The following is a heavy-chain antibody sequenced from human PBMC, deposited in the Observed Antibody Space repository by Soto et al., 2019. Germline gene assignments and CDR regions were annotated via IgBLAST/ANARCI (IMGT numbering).Heavy chain of an antibody. J-gene: IGHJ4*02. CDR1: GYTFTSYG. CDR3: AGQPYHTFPQYKDY. D-gene: IGHD3-3*01. CDR2: ISAFNGYT. V-gene: IGHV1-18*01. Sequence: QVQLVQSGAEVKKPGASVKVSCKASGYTFTSYGISWVRQAPGQGLEWMGWISAFNGYTNYAQNLQGKATTTEQTSTSTAYREMRSLRSNVTAVDYFAGQPYHTFPQYKDYWGKGTLVTVSP.